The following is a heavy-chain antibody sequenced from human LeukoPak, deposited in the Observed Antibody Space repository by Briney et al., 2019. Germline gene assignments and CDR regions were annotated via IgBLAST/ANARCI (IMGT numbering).Heavy chain of an antibody. CDR3: ASLYGDYVGLAY. CDR1: GGSISSYY. Sequence: SETLSLTCTVSGGSISSYYWSWIRQPPGKGLEWIGYIYYSGSTNYNPSLKSRVTISVDTSKNQFSLKLSSVTAADTAVYYCASLYGDYVGLAYWGQGTLVTASS. J-gene: IGHJ4*02. V-gene: IGHV4-59*01. D-gene: IGHD4-17*01. CDR2: IYYSGST.